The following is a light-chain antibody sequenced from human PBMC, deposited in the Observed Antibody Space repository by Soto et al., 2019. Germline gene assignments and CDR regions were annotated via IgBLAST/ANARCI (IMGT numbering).Light chain of an antibody. Sequence: IQVTQSPSSLYASVGDRVTITCLAGQGISNYLNWYQQKPGKAPKVLIYAASNLQSGVPSRFSGSGSGTDFTLTISSLQPEDFATYYCQQSYSTPITFGQGRLLE. CDR3: QQSYSTPIT. J-gene: IGKJ5*01. V-gene: IGKV1-39*01. CDR2: AAS. CDR1: QGISNY.